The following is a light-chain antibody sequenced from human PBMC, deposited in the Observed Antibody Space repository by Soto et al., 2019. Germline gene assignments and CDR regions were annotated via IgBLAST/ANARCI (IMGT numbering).Light chain of an antibody. Sequence: EIVLTQSPGTLSLSPGERATLSCRASQSVSSSNLAWYQQKHRPAPRLLMYGASSRATGIPDRFSGSGCGTDFILTISRLEPEDFAVYYCQLYGSSPFTFGQGTKLEIK. V-gene: IGKV3-20*01. CDR1: QSVSSSN. CDR2: GAS. CDR3: QLYGSSPFT. J-gene: IGKJ2*01.